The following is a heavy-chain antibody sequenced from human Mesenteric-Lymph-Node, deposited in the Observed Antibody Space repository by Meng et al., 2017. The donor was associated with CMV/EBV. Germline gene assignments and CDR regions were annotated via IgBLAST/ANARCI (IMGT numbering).Heavy chain of an antibody. V-gene: IGHV1-2*02. CDR2: INPNSGGT. CDR1: GYTFTSYD. CDR3: ARARQDFGVVSYYYYGMDV. Sequence: ASVKVSCKASGYTFTSYDINWVRQATGQGLEWMGWINPNSGGTNYAQKFQGRVTMTRDTSISTAYMELSRLRSDDTAVYYCARARQDFGVVSYYYYGMDVWGQGTTVTVSS. J-gene: IGHJ6*02. D-gene: IGHD3-3*01.